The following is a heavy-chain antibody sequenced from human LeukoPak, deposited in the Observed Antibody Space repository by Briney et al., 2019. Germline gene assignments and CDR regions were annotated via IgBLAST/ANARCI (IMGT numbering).Heavy chain of an antibody. CDR2: ISGSGGST. CDR1: GFTFSSYG. V-gene: IGHV3-23*01. CDR3: ANGWSPDY. J-gene: IGHJ4*02. D-gene: IGHD2-15*01. Sequence: GGSLRLSCAASGFTFSSYGMHWVRQAPGKGLDWVSGISGSGGSTYYADSVKGRFTIFRDNSKNTLYLQMNSLRAEDTAVYHCANGWSPDYWGRGTLVTVSS.